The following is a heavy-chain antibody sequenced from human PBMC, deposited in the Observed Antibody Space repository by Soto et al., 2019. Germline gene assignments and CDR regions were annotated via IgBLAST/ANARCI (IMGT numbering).Heavy chain of an antibody. V-gene: IGHV4-31*03. CDR3: ARADWNYASGFDY. CDR1: GGSISSGGYY. CDR2: IYYSGST. J-gene: IGHJ4*02. Sequence: SETLSLTCTVSGGSISSGGYYWSWIRQHPGKGLEWIGYIYYSGSTYYNPSLKSRVTISVDTSKNQFSLKLSSVTAADTAVYYCARADWNYASGFDYWGQGTLVTVSS. D-gene: IGHD1-7*01.